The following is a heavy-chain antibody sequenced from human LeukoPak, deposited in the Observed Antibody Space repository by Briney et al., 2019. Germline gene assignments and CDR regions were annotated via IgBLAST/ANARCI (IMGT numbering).Heavy chain of an antibody. CDR3: ARDGDISTPYYYYGMDV. Sequence: GGSLRLSCAASGYTFTGYYMHWVRQAPGQGLEWMGWINPNSGGTNYAQKFQGRVTMTRDTSISTAYMELSRLRSDDTAVYYCARDGDISTPYYYYGMDVWGQGTTVTVSS. CDR1: GYTFTGYY. CDR2: INPNSGGT. J-gene: IGHJ6*02. D-gene: IGHD2-15*01. V-gene: IGHV1-2*02.